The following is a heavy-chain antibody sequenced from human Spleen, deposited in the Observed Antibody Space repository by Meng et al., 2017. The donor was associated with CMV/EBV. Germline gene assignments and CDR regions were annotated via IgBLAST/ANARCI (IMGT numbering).Heavy chain of an antibody. Sequence: GESLKISCAASGFTFSSYSMNWVRQAPGKGLEWVSSISSSSSYIYYADSVKGRFTISRDNAKNSLYLQMNSLRAEDTAVYYCARNPYYDFWSGYYDYYGMDVWGQGTTVTVS. J-gene: IGHJ6*02. CDR3: ARNPYYDFWSGYYDYYGMDV. D-gene: IGHD3-3*01. CDR1: GFTFSSYS. CDR2: ISSSSSYI. V-gene: IGHV3-21*01.